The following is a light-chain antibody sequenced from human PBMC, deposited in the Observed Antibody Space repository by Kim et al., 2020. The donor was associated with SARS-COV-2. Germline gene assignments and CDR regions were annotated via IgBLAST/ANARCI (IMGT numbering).Light chain of an antibody. CDR3: SSYTSSSTFVV. CDR1: SSDVGGYKY. J-gene: IGLJ2*01. V-gene: IGLV2-14*01. Sequence: QAITNACTGTSSDVGGYKYVYWYQQHPGKAPKLMIYEGSNRPSGVSNRFSGSKSGNTASLTISGLQAEDEADYYCSSYTSSSTFVVFGGGTQLTVL. CDR2: EGS.